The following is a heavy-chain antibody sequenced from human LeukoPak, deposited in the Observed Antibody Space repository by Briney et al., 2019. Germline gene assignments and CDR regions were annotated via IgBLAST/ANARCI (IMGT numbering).Heavy chain of an antibody. CDR3: ARRMGQQLGVDAFDV. D-gene: IGHD6-13*01. CDR1: GGSVSGYY. CDR2: VYYSGST. Sequence: SETLSLTCVVSGGSVSGYYWGWIRQPPGRGLEWIGYVYYSGSTNYNPSFKSRITISVDTSKNQFSLKLSSVTAADTAVYFCARRMGQQLGVDAFDVWGQGTMVTVSS. V-gene: IGHV4-59*02. J-gene: IGHJ3*01.